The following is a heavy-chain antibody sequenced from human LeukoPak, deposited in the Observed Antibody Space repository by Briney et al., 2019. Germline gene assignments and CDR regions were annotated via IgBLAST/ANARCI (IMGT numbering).Heavy chain of an antibody. J-gene: IGHJ4*02. CDR2: TYYRSKWYN. CDR3: ARDQTKLYSYGWVPFDY. CDR1: GDSVSSDSVA. V-gene: IGHV6-1*01. Sequence: SQTLSLTCAISGDSVSSDSVAWNWIRQSPSGGLEWLGKTYYRSKWYNDYAVSVKSRITINPDTSKNQFSLHLNSVTPEDTAVYYCARDQTKLYSYGWVPFDYWGQGTLVTVSS. D-gene: IGHD5-18*01.